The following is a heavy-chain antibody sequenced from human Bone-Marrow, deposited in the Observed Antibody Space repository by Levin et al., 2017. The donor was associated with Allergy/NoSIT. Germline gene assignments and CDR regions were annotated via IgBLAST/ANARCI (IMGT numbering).Heavy chain of an antibody. V-gene: IGHV3-11*01. CDR2: IHSSGSSI. CDR3: ARLKTYYYDTTVYFFDP. CDR1: GFTFSDYY. J-gene: IGHJ5*02. D-gene: IGHD3-22*01. Sequence: GGSLRLSCATSGFTFSDYYMTWIRQAPGKGLECVSYIHSSGSSIYYADSVKGRFTISRDNARNSLYLQMNSLRAEDTAIYYCARLKTYYYDTTVYFFDPWGQGTLVTVSS.